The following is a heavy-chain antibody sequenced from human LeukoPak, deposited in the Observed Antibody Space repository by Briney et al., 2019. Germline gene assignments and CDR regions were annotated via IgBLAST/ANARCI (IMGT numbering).Heavy chain of an antibody. CDR1: GGSISSSSYY. V-gene: IGHV4-39*01. CDR3: ARLESGWYRVIDY. CDR2: IYYSGST. Sequence: PSETLSLTWTVSGGSISSSSYYWGWIRQPPGKGLEWIGSIYYSGSTYYNPSLKSRVTISVDTSKNQFSLKLSSVTAADTAVYYCARLESGWYRVIDYWGQGTLVTVSS. D-gene: IGHD6-19*01. J-gene: IGHJ4*02.